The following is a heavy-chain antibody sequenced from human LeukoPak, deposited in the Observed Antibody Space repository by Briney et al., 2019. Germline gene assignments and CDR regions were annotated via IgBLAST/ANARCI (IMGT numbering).Heavy chain of an antibody. J-gene: IGHJ4*02. CDR2: IYSGGNT. CDR3: AIFAVEMGTIFSY. D-gene: IGHD5-24*01. CDR1: GFTFSSDY. Sequence: GGSLRLSCAASGFTFSSDYMSWVRQAPGRGLEWVSVIYSGGNTYYADSVKGRFTISRDNSKNTLFLQMNSLRAEDTAVYYCAIFAVEMGTIFSYWGQGTLVTVSS. V-gene: IGHV3-66*01.